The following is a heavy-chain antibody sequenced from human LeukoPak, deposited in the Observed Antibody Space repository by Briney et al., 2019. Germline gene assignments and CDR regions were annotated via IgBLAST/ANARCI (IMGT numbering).Heavy chain of an antibody. V-gene: IGHV1-2*02. CDR1: GYTFTGYY. Sequence: GASVKVSCKASGYTFTGYYMHWVRQAPGQGLEWMGWINPNSGGTSYTQKFQGRLTMTRDMSTSTVHMELSSPRFEDTAVYYCAKSRGSHYDILTGYFDYWGQGTLVTVSS. D-gene: IGHD3-9*01. CDR2: INPNSGGT. CDR3: AKSRGSHYDILTGYFDY. J-gene: IGHJ4*02.